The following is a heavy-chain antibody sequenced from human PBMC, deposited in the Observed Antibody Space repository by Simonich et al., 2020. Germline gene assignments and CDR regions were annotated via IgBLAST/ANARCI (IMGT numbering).Heavy chain of an antibody. D-gene: IGHD2-2*01. CDR2: IKPTSGNT. Sequence: QVQLVQSGAEVKKPGASVKVSCKASGYTFTSYDINWVRQATGQGLEWMGGIKPTSGNTGYEQKFQGRVTITRNTYISTAYMELSSLRSEDTAVYYCARARYCSSTSCYNWFDPWGQGTLVTVSS. J-gene: IGHJ5*02. V-gene: IGHV1-8*03. CDR1: GYTFTSYD. CDR3: ARARYCSSTSCYNWFDP.